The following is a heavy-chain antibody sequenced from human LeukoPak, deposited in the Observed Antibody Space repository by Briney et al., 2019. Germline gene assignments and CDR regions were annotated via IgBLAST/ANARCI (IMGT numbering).Heavy chain of an antibody. J-gene: IGHJ2*01. Sequence: PGGSLRLSCAASGFTFSSYSMNWVRQAPGKGLEWVSSISSSSSYIYYADSVKGRFTISRDNSKNTLYLQMNSLRAEDTAIYYCAKVLDYYHPFDLWGRGTLVTVSS. CDR1: GFTFSSYS. CDR2: ISSSSSYI. D-gene: IGHD3-10*01. CDR3: AKVLDYYHPFDL. V-gene: IGHV3-21*04.